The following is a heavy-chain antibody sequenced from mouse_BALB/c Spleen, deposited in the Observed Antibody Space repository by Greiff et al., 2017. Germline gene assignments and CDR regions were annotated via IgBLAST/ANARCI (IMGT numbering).Heavy chain of an antibody. V-gene: IGHV3-2*02. CDR3: ARWALLNFDY. J-gene: IGHJ2*01. Sequence: EVQRVESGPGLVKPSQSLSLTCTVTGYSITSDYAWNWIRQFPGNKLEWMGYISYSGSTSYNPSLKSRISITRDTSKNQFFLQLNSVTTEDTATYYCARWALLNFDYWGQGTTLTVSS. D-gene: IGHD2-1*01. CDR1: GYSITSDYA. CDR2: ISYSGST.